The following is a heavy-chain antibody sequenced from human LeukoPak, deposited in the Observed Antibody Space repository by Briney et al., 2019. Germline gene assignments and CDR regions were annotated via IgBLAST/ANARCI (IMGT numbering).Heavy chain of an antibody. Sequence: GASVKVSCKASGGTFSSYAISLVRQAPGQGLEWMGRIIPIFGIANYAQKFQGRVTITTDESTSTAYMELSSLRSEDTAVYYCARDEYYDSSGYYSYYYYYYMDVWGKGTTVTVSS. V-gene: IGHV1-69*05. CDR1: GGTFSSYA. D-gene: IGHD3-22*01. J-gene: IGHJ6*03. CDR2: IIPIFGIA. CDR3: ARDEYYDSSGYYSYYYYYYMDV.